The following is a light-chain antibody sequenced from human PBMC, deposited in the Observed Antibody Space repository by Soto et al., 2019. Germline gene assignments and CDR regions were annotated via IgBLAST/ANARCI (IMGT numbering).Light chain of an antibody. CDR2: GTN. Sequence: QSVLTQPPSVSGAQGQRVSISCTESSSSVGAGYDVHWYQQLPGTAPKVVVYGTNNRPSGVPDRFSGSRSGTSASLAITGLQAEDEADYYCQSYDSSLSGYVFGTGTKVTVL. J-gene: IGLJ1*01. CDR3: QSYDSSLSGYV. CDR1: SSSVGAGYD. V-gene: IGLV1-40*01.